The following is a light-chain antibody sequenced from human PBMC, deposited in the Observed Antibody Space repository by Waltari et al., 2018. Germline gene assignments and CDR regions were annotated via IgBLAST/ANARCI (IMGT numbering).Light chain of an antibody. J-gene: IGKJ1*01. CDR2: RAS. Sequence: EIVLTQSPGTASLSPGDRVTLSCRASQSVGSSSLAWYQQNPGQAPRLVIYRASRRATGIPDRFSGSGSGTDFSLTISRMEPEDFAVYYCQQHGTLPATFGQGTKVEIK. CDR3: QQHGTLPAT. CDR1: QSVGSSS. V-gene: IGKV3-20*01.